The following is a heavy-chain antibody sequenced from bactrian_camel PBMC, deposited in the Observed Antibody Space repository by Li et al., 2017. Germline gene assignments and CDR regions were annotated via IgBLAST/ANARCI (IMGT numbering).Heavy chain of an antibody. D-gene: IGHD1*01. J-gene: IGHJ4*01. CDR2: IHMIGGST. Sequence: VQLVESGGGSVHAGGSLRLSCKASGSNYSSRCMGWFRQAPGQEREGVAMIHMIGGSTYYVDSVEGRFTISRDNAKNTLYLQMNSLKPEDTAMYYCRTERNSQIDYGMGEPFKPCPDADWGQGTQVTVS. CDR1: GSNYSSRC. V-gene: IGHV3S59*01. CDR3: RTERNSQIDYGMGEPFKPCPDAD.